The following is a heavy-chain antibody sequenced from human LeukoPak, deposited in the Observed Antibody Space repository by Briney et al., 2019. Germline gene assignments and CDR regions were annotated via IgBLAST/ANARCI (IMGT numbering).Heavy chain of an antibody. CDR3: ARGWGSYVPAAPMDDAFDI. D-gene: IGHD2-2*01. CDR1: GYTFTGYY. J-gene: IGHJ3*02. CDR2: INPNSGGT. Sequence: ASVKVSCKASGYTFTGYYMHWVRQAPGQGLEWMGWINPNSGGTNYAQKFQGRVTMTRDTSISTAYMELSSLRSEDTAVYYCARGWGSYVPAAPMDDAFDIWGQGTMVTVSS. V-gene: IGHV1-2*02.